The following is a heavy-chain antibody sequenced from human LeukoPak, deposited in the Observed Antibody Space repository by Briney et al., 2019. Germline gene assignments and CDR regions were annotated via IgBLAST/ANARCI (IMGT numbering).Heavy chain of an antibody. J-gene: IGHJ6*03. V-gene: IGHV4-4*07. CDR3: ARGGSSWLYYYYYYYMDV. D-gene: IGHD6-13*01. CDR1: GGSISSYY. Sequence: SETLSLTCTVSGGSISSYYWSWIRQPAGKGLEWIGRIYTSGSTNYNPSLKSRVTMSVDTSKNQFSLKLSSVTAADTAVYYCARGGSSWLYYYYYYYMDVWGKGTTVTVSS. CDR2: IYTSGST.